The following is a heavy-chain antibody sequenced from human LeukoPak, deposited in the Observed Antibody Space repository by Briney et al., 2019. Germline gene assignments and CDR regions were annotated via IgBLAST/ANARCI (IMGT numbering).Heavy chain of an antibody. CDR3: ARGGLGLGSYYCVDY. CDR2: ISSNGGST. Sequence: GGTLRLSCAASGFTFSSYAMHWVRQAPGKGLEYVSAISSNGGSTYYANSVTGRFTISRDNSKNTLYLQMGSLRAEDMAVYYCARGGLGLGSYYCVDYWGQGTLVTVSS. D-gene: IGHD3-10*01. CDR1: GFTFSSYA. J-gene: IGHJ4*02. V-gene: IGHV3-64*01.